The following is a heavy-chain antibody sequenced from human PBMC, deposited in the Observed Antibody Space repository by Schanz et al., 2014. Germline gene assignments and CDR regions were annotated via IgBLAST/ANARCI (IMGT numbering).Heavy chain of an antibody. CDR2: MNESHSTI. CDR3: ATKVVATIGGYYDS. V-gene: IGHV3-23*01. Sequence: EVQLLESGGGLVEPGGSLRLSCAASGFSLNSYAMGWVRQARGKGLEWVSSMNESHSTIYNADSVRERCTISRDNAENTLFLQMNSLRAADTAVDYYATKVVATIGGYYDSWGQGTLVIVSS. D-gene: IGHD2-15*01. CDR1: GFSLNSYA. J-gene: IGHJ4*02.